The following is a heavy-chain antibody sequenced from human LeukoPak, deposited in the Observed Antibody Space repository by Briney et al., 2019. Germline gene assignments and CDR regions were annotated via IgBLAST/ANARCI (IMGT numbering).Heavy chain of an antibody. CDR3: ARGSDGIWIY. CDR1: GFTFSSYT. V-gene: IGHV3-21*01. J-gene: IGHJ4*02. Sequence: GGSLRLSCAASGFTFSSYTMNWVRQAPGKGLEWVSSISSSSGYIYYADSVKGRFTISRDNAKNSLFLQMNSLRVEDTAVYYCARGSDGIWIYWGQGTLVTVSS. D-gene: IGHD3-9*01. CDR2: ISSSSGYI.